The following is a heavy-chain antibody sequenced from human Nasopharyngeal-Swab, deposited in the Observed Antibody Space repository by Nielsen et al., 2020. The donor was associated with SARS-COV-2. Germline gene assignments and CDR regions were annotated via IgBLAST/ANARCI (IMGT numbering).Heavy chain of an antibody. Sequence: VRQAPGKGLESIGHMYSSGRTNYNPSLKSRVTVSLDTSRNQFSLRLNSVTAADTAVYFCARSRGNFYDYGMDVWGQGTTVTVSS. D-gene: IGHD3-10*01. V-gene: IGHV4-4*01. CDR2: MYSSGRT. J-gene: IGHJ6*02. CDR3: ARSRGNFYDYGMDV.